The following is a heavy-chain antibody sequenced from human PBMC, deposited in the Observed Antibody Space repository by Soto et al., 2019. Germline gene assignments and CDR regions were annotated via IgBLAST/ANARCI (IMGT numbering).Heavy chain of an antibody. CDR2: IYYSGST. J-gene: IGHJ4*02. V-gene: IGHV4-59*08. CDR3: ARRNSGSYFY. D-gene: IGHD1-26*01. CDR1: GGSISSYY. Sequence: PSETLSLTCTVSGGSISSYYWSWIRQPPGKGLEWIGYIYYSGSTNYNPSLKSRVTISVDTSKNQFSLKLSSVTAADTAVYYCARRNSGSYFYWGQGTRVTVSS.